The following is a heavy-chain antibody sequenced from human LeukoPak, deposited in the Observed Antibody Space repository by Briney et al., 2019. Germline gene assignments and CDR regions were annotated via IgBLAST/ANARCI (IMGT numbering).Heavy chain of an antibody. V-gene: IGHV4-4*07. CDR1: GDSIRTYY. CDR3: ARGYYDSSGEIDY. D-gene: IGHD3-22*01. J-gene: IGHJ4*02. CDR2: IYTSGST. Sequence: SETLSLTCTVSGDSIRTYYWSWIRQPAGKGLEWIGRIYTSGSTNYNPSLKSRVTISVDTSKNQFSLKLSSVTAADTAVYYCARGYYDSSGEIDYWGQGTLVTVSS.